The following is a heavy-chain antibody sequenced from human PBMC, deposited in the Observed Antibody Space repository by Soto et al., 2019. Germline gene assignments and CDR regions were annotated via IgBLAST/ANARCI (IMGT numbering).Heavy chain of an antibody. Sequence: HPGGSLRLSCTASGFTFNDYAMHWVRQTPGKGLEWVALISWDASYAYYSDSVQGRFTISRDNSKKSIYLEMSGLSAGDSALYYCTRGPTGYWYFDLWGRGTLVTVSS. J-gene: IGHJ2*01. V-gene: IGHV3-43D*04. CDR1: GFTFNDYA. CDR3: TRGPTGYWYFDL. CDR2: ISWDASYA.